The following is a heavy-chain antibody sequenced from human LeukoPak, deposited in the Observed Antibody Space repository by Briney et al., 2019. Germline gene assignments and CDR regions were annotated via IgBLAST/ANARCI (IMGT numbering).Heavy chain of an antibody. D-gene: IGHD4-4*01. J-gene: IGHJ4*02. CDR1: GYTFTIYG. CDR2: ISAYNGNT. CDR3: ARDDAYSNIPDY. Sequence: ASVKVSFKASGYTFTIYGISWVRQAPGQGLEWMGWISAYNGNTNYAQKLQGRVTMTTDTSTSTAYMELRSLRSDDTDVYYCARDDAYSNIPDYWGQGTLVTVSS. V-gene: IGHV1-18*01.